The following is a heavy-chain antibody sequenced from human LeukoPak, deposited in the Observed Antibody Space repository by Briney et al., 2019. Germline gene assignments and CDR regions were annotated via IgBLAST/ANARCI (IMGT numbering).Heavy chain of an antibody. CDR2: IFHTEIA. CDR1: GYCISSGYQ. D-gene: IGHD2-2*01. Sequence: SEPLSLTCTVSGYCISSGYQWAWIRQPPGKTLEWIGIIFHTEIAHYNPSLTSRVTISVGTYTNHFSLRLTSVTAADTAVYYCARDPRWLTPDCTSISCYENYFDPWRQGILDTVSS. J-gene: IGHJ5*02. V-gene: IGHV4-38-2*02. CDR3: ARDPRWLTPDCTSISCYENYFDP.